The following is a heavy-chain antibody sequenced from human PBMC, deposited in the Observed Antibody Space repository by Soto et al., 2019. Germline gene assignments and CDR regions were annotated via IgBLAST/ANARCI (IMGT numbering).Heavy chain of an antibody. CDR1: GYTFRNFG. Sequence: QIQLLQSGAEVKKPGASVKVTCKASGYTFRNFGISWVRQAPGQGLEWMGWISAYNANANDAQKFQGRLTMTADTSTSTAYMELRSLRSDDTAVYSCARENSYFDYWGQGTLVTVSS. CDR3: ARENSYFDY. V-gene: IGHV1-18*01. J-gene: IGHJ4*02. CDR2: ISAYNANA.